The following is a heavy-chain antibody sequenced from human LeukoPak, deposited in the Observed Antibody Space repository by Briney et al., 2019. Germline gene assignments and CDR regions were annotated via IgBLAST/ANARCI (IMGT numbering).Heavy chain of an antibody. CDR2: IYYSGST. CDR1: GGSISNYY. Sequence: SETLSLTCTVSGGSISNYYWSWIRQPPGKGLEWIGYIYYSGSTNYNPSLKSRVTISLDTSKNQFSLKLSSVTAADTAVYYCARRYCTGGTCYSFAFDIWGQGTMVTVSS. CDR3: ARRYCTGGTCYSFAFDI. V-gene: IGHV4-59*08. D-gene: IGHD2-15*01. J-gene: IGHJ3*02.